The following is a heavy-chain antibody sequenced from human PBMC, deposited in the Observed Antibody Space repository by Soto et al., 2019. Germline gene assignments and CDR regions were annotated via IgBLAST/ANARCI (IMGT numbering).Heavy chain of an antibody. CDR1: GYSFTSYW. V-gene: IGHV5-51*01. CDR2: IYPGDSDT. CDR3: AIPPWVGAMPTIEGFDV. D-gene: IGHD3-10*01. J-gene: IGHJ3*01. Sequence: GESLKISCKGSGYSFTSYWIGWVRQMPGKGLEWMGIIYPGDSDTRYSPSFQGQVTISADKSISTAYLQWSSLKASDTAMYYCAIPPWVGAMPTIEGFDVWGQGTMVTV.